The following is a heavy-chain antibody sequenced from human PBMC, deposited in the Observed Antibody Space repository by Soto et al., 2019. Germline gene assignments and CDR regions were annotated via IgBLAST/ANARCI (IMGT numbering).Heavy chain of an antibody. V-gene: IGHV4-39*01. D-gene: IGHD3-22*01. Sequence: QLQLQESGPGLVKPSETLSLACSVSGASVSGGTYYWGWIRQPPGKGLEWVGDVHYSGNTHYNPSPLSRATISVDTSHNQFSLELSSVTGADTAVYYCARRAHGYPTNWFDPWGQGTLVIVSS. CDR3: ARRAHGYPTNWFDP. CDR1: GASVSGGTYY. J-gene: IGHJ5*02. CDR2: VHYSGNT.